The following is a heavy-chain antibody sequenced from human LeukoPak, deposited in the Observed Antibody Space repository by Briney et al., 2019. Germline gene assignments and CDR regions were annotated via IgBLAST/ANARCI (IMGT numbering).Heavy chain of an antibody. D-gene: IGHD4-11*01. CDR3: ARLEDYSNYHYYYGMDV. CDR1: GFTVSSDY. J-gene: IGHJ6*02. Sequence: GSLRLSCAAPGFTVSSDYMSWVRQAPGKGLEWIGSIYYSGSTYYNPSLKSRVTISVDTSKNQFSLKLSSVTAADTAVYYCARLEDYSNYHYYYGMDVWGQGTTVTVSS. V-gene: IGHV4-39*01. CDR2: IYYSGST.